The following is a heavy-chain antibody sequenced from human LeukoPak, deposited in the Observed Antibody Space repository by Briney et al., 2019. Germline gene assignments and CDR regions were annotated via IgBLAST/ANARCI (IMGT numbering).Heavy chain of an antibody. CDR3: AKDGGYDILTGYFDY. CDR1: GFTFSSYA. J-gene: IGHJ4*02. D-gene: IGHD3-9*01. Sequence: GGSLRLSCAASGFTFSSYAMSRVRQAPGKGLEWVSAISGSGGSTYYADSVKGRFTISRDNSKNTLYLQMNSLRAEDTAVYYCAKDGGYDILTGYFDYWGQGTLVTVSS. CDR2: ISGSGGST. V-gene: IGHV3-23*01.